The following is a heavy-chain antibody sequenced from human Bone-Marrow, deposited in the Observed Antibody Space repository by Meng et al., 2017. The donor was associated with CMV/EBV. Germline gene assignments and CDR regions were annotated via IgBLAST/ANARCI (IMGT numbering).Heavy chain of an antibody. CDR3: ARDLSVGATPPYYYGMDV. CDR1: GASVSSGSYY. Sequence: SETLSLTCTVSGASVSSGSYYWSWIRQPPGKGLEWIGYIYYSGSTNYNPSLKSRVTISVDTSKNQFSLKLSSVTAADTAVYYCARDLSVGATPPYYYGMDVWGQGTTVTVSS. D-gene: IGHD1-26*01. V-gene: IGHV4-61*01. J-gene: IGHJ6*02. CDR2: IYYSGST.